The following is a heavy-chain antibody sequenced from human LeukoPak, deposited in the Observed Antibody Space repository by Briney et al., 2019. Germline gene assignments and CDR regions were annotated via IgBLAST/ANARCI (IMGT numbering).Heavy chain of an antibody. Sequence: PGGSLRLSCAASGFTFDDYGMSWVRQAPGKGLEWVSGINWNGGSTGYADSVKGRFTISRDNAKNSLYLRMNSLRAEDTALYYCASPGDYGDYGEPEYFQHWGQGTLVTVSS. D-gene: IGHD4-17*01. V-gene: IGHV3-20*04. CDR3: ASPGDYGDYGEPEYFQH. CDR2: INWNGGST. CDR1: GFTFDDYG. J-gene: IGHJ1*01.